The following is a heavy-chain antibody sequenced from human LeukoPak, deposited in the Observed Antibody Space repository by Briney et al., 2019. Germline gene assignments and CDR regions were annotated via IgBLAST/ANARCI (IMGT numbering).Heavy chain of an antibody. V-gene: IGHV3-21*01. CDR1: GFTFSSYS. J-gene: IGHJ4*02. CDR3: AREHGSGKIDFDY. Sequence: GGSLRLSCAASGFTFSSYSMNWGRQAPGKGLEWVSSISSSSSYIYYADSVKGRFTISRDNAKNSLYLQMNSLRAEDTAVYYCAREHGSGKIDFDYWGQGTLVTVSS. CDR2: ISSSSSYI. D-gene: IGHD3-10*01.